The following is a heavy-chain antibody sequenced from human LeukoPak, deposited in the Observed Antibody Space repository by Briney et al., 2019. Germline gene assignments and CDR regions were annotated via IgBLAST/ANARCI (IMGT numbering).Heavy chain of an antibody. V-gene: IGHV3-23*01. CDR1: ASTFSSYA. J-gene: IGHJ4*02. D-gene: IGHD2-21*02. Sequence: GRSLRLSCAASASTFSSYAMSCVRHAPGKGLEWLSSISVSVGSTYYEDSVKGRFTVSRDNSKNTLYLQMNSQRAEDTAVYYCTKSLGAFCGSYCYSRLSAYWGQGTLVTVSS. CDR3: TKSLGAFCGSYCYSRLSAY. CDR2: ISVSVGST.